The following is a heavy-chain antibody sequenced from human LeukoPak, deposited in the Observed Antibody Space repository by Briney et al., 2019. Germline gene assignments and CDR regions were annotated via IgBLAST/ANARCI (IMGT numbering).Heavy chain of an antibody. D-gene: IGHD4-17*01. CDR2: IYSGGAT. CDR3: AKMRDSDGASFDY. J-gene: IGHJ4*02. Sequence: GGSLRLSCAASGLTVSDNFMDWVRRAPGKGLEWVSTIYSGGATYYADSVRGRFTISRDNSKNTLYLQMNSLRAEDTAVYYCAKMRDSDGASFDYWGQGTLVTVSS. V-gene: IGHV3-66*01. CDR1: GLTVSDNF.